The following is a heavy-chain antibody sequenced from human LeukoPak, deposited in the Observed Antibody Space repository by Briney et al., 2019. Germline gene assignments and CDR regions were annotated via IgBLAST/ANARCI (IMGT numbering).Heavy chain of an antibody. CDR2: ISGSGGST. CDR1: GFTFSSYA. CDR3: AKALGDFWSGSLGYYYYMDV. V-gene: IGHV3-23*01. J-gene: IGHJ6*03. Sequence: PGGSLRLSCAASGFTFSSYAMSWVRQAPGKGLEWVSAISGSGGSTYYADSAKGRFTISRDNSKNTLYLQMNSLRAEDTAVYYCAKALGDFWSGSLGYYYYMDVWGKGTTVTVSS. D-gene: IGHD3-3*01.